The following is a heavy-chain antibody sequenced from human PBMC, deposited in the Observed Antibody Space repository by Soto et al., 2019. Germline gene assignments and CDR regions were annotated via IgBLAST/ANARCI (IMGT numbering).Heavy chain of an antibody. J-gene: IGHJ6*03. CDR1: GGSFSGYY. CDR3: ARDRTGTTRYYYYYMDV. V-gene: IGHV4-34*01. Sequence: QVQLQQWGAGLLKPSETLSLTCAVYGGSFSGYYWSWIRQPPGKGLEWLGEIKHSGSTNYNPSLKIRVTISVDTSKNQFSLKLSSVTAADTAVYYCARDRTGTTRYYYYYMDVWGKGTTVTVSS. D-gene: IGHD1-1*01. CDR2: IKHSGST.